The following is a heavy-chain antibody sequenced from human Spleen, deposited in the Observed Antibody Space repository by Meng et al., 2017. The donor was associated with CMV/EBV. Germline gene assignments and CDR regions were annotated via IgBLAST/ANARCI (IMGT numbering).Heavy chain of an antibody. Sequence: GESLKISCKGSGYSFTSYWIGWVRQMPGKGLEWMGIIYPGDSDTRYSPSFQGQVGISADESINTVYLQWSVLKASDTAMYYCARLSSHYDFWSAFYKGDAFDVWGQGTTVTVSS. J-gene: IGHJ3*01. D-gene: IGHD3-3*01. V-gene: IGHV5-51*01. CDR2: IYPGDSDT. CDR1: GYSFTSYW. CDR3: ARLSSHYDFWSAFYKGDAFDV.